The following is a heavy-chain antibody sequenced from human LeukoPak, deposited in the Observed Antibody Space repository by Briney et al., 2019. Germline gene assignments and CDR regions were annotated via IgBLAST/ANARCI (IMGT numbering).Heavy chain of an antibody. V-gene: IGHV3-23*01. D-gene: IGHD1-1*01. J-gene: IGHJ4*02. CDR2: ISGSGGST. CDR3: ARRQGTTLSFDY. CDR1: GFTFSNYA. Sequence: GGSLRLSCAASGFTFSNYALSWVRQAPGKGLECVSAISGSGGSTYSADSLKGRFTISRDNSKNTLYLQINSLRADDTAVFYCARRQGTTLSFDYWGQGTLVTVSS.